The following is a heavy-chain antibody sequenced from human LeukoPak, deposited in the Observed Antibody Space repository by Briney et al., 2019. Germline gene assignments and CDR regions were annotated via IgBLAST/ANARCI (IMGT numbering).Heavy chain of an antibody. Sequence: PSQTLSHTCTVSGGSISSGDYYWSWIRQPPGKGLEWIGYIYYSGSTYYNPPLKSRVTISVDTSKNQFSLKLSSVTAADTAVYYCARLVVVTARGAFDIWGQGTMVTVSS. J-gene: IGHJ3*02. D-gene: IGHD2-21*02. CDR3: ARLVVVTARGAFDI. CDR1: GGSISSGDYY. CDR2: IYYSGST. V-gene: IGHV4-30-4*01.